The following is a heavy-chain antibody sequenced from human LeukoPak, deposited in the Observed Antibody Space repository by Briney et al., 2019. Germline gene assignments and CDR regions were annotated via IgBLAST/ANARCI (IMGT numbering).Heavy chain of an antibody. Sequence: VKVSCKASGGTFSTYAISWVRQAPGQGLEWMGGIIPTFGTAKYAQKFQGRVTITADESTSTAYMELSSLRSEDTAVYYCARDRRSRYCSSTRCYLGCFDPWGQGTLVTVSS. CDR1: GGTFSTYA. CDR3: ARDRRSRYCSSTRCYLGCFDP. CDR2: IIPTFGTA. J-gene: IGHJ5*02. D-gene: IGHD2-2*01. V-gene: IGHV1-69*01.